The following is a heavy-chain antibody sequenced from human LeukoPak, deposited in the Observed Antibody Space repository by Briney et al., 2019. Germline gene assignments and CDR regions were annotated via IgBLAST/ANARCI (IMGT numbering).Heavy chain of an antibody. CDR1: GYTFTSYA. V-gene: IGHV1-3*03. D-gene: IGHD3-22*01. Sequence: ASVKVSCKASGYTFTSYAMHWVRQAPGQRLEWMGWINAGNGNTKYSQEFQGRVTITRDTSASTAYMELSSLRSEDTAVYYCARDSNNYYYDSSGYFFGVYSFDPWGQGTLVTVSS. J-gene: IGHJ5*02. CDR3: ARDSNNYYYDSSGYFFGVYSFDP. CDR2: INAGNGNT.